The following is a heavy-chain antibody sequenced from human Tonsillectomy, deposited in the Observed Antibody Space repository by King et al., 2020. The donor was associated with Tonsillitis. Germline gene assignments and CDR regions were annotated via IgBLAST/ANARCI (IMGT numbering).Heavy chain of an antibody. J-gene: IGHJ3*02. CDR3: ARVVPYRMVRGFIVDEIFYI. CDR2: ILYDGSKK. CDR1: GFTFSSYA. V-gene: IGHV3-30*04. Sequence: QLVQSGGGVVQPGRSLRLSCAASGFTFSSYAMHWVRQTPGKGMEWVADILYDGSKKYYADSVKGRFTISRDNSQNTPYLQMNSLRAEDTAVYYCARVVPYRMVRGFIVDEIFYIWDRGPIVTVAT. D-gene: IGHD3-10*01.